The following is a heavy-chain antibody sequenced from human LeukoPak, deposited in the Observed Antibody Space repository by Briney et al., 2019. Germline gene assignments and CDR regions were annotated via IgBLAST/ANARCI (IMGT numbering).Heavy chain of an antibody. D-gene: IGHD2-15*01. J-gene: IGHJ4*02. CDR2: IKQDGSEK. Sequence: GGSLRLSCAASGFTFSSYWMSWVRQAPGKGLEWVANIKQDGSEKYYVDSVKGRFTISRDNAKNSLYLQVNSLRAEDTAVYYCASGYCSSGRCYGDYWGQGTLVTVSS. CDR3: ASGYCSSGRCYGDY. V-gene: IGHV3-7*01. CDR1: GFTFSSYW.